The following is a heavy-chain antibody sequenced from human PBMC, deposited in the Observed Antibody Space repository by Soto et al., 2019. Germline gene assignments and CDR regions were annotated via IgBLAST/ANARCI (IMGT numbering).Heavy chain of an antibody. CDR1: GYTFTSYA. CDR2: INAGNGNT. D-gene: IGHD6-13*01. CDR3: AREYSSSWTGGDYYYYGMDV. J-gene: IGHJ6*02. Sequence: QVQLVQSGAEVKKPGASVKVSCKASGYTFTSYAMHWVRQAPGQRLEWMGWINAGNGNTKYSQKFQGRVTITRDTSASTAYKELSSLRSEDTAVYYCAREYSSSWTGGDYYYYGMDVWGQGTTVTVSS. V-gene: IGHV1-3*01.